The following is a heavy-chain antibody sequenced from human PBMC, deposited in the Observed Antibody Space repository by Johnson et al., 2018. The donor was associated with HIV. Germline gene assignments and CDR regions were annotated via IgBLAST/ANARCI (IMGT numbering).Heavy chain of an antibody. Sequence: VQLVESGGGLVQPGGSLRLSCAASGFTVSSNYMNWVRQTPGKGLEWVSVINAGGDTYYADSVKGRFTISRDRSKNTVSLQMNSLRVEDTAVYYCARDDRPDGFDIWGQGTMVTVSS. CDR2: INAGGDT. J-gene: IGHJ3*02. CDR1: GFTVSSNY. CDR3: ARDDRPDGFDI. V-gene: IGHV3-66*01. D-gene: IGHD1-14*01.